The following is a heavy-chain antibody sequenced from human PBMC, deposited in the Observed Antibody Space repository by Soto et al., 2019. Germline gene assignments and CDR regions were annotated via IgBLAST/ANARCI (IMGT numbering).Heavy chain of an antibody. J-gene: IGHJ6*02. CDR1: GFTFSSYG. Sequence: GGSRRLSCAASGFTFSSYGMHWVRQAPGKGLEWVAVISYDGSNKYYADSVKGRFTIPRDNSKNTLYLQMNSLRAEDTAVYYCARGYFGPYYYYYGMDVWGQGTTVTVSS. CDR2: ISYDGSNK. CDR3: ARGYFGPYYYYYGMDV. D-gene: IGHD3-3*01. V-gene: IGHV3-30*03.